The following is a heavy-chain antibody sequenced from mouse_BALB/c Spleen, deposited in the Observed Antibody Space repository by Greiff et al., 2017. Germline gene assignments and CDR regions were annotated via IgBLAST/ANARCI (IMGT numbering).Heavy chain of an antibody. CDR2: ISDGGSYT. D-gene: IGHD1-1*01. CDR1: GFTFSDYY. Sequence: EVQGVESGGGLVKPGGSLKLSCAASGFTFSDYYMYWVRQTPEKRLEWVATISDGGSYTYYPDSVKGRFTISRDNAKNNLYLQMSSLKSEDTAMYYCARGIYYYGSSYFYAMDYWGQGTSVTVSS. J-gene: IGHJ4*01. CDR3: ARGIYYYGSSYFYAMDY. V-gene: IGHV5-4*02.